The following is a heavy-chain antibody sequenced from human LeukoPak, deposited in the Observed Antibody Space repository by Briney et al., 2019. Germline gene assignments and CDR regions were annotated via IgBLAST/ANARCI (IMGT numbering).Heavy chain of an antibody. V-gene: IGHV3-74*01. Sequence: PGGSLRLSCAASGFTFKSHWMHWVRQSPGKGLVWVSRLSTDSTRENYADSVKGRFTVSRDNAKNTLYLQLNSLRVDDTAVYYCARGERRGSLDYWGQGTLVTVSS. CDR1: GFTFKSHW. CDR3: ARGERRGSLDY. CDR2: LSTDSTRE. D-gene: IGHD1-1*01. J-gene: IGHJ4*02.